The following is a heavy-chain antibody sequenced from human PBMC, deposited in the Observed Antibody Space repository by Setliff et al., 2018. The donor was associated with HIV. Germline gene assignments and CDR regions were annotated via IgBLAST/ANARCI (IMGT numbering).Heavy chain of an antibody. CDR1: GYTFTSYA. J-gene: IGHJ6*03. CDR2: INTNTGNP. D-gene: IGHD3-10*01. V-gene: IGHV7-4-1*02. CDR3: ARDESDSLYYMDYYYMDV. Sequence: ASVKVSCKASGYTFTSYAMNWVRQAPGQGLGWMGWINTNTGNPTYAQGFTGRFVFSLDTSVSTAYLQISSLKAEDTAVYYCARDESDSLYYMDYYYMDVWGKGTTVTVSS.